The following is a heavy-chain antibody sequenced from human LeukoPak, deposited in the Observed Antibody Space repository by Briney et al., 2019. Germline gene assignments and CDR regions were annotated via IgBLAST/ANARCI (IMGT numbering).Heavy chain of an antibody. D-gene: IGHD5-12*01. CDR1: GFTFSSYA. J-gene: IGHJ4*02. Sequence: GGSLRLSCAASGFTFSSYAMSWVRQAPGKGLEWVPGISSSGGSTYYADSVKGRFTISRDNSKNTLYLQMNSLRAEDTAVYYCAKEAYSGYDLGYFDYWGQGTLVTVSS. V-gene: IGHV3-23*01. CDR2: ISSSGGST. CDR3: AKEAYSGYDLGYFDY.